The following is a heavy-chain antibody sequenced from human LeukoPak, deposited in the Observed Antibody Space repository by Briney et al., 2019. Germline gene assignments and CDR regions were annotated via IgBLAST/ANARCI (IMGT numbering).Heavy chain of an antibody. CDR2: INPNSGGT. J-gene: IGHJ5*02. V-gene: IGHV1-2*02. CDR1: GYTFTGYY. Sequence: ASVKVSCKASGYTFTGYYMHWVRQAPGQGLEWMGWINPNSGGTNYAQKFQGRVTMTRDTSISTAYMELSRLRSDDTAVYYCARIATGYNWFDPWGQGILVTVSS. D-gene: IGHD5-24*01. CDR3: ARIATGYNWFDP.